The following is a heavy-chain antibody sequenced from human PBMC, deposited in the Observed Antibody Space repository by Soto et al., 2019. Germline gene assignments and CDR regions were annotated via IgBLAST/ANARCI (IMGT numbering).Heavy chain of an antibody. D-gene: IGHD2-2*01. Sequence: GESLKISCAASGFTFSSYSMNGVRQAPGKGLQWVSYISSGSSTIYYADSVKGRFTISRDNAKNSLHLQMNSLRAEDTAVYYCVREGYCSSTSCSRGAFDIWGRGTMVTVSS. J-gene: IGHJ3*02. CDR2: ISSGSSTI. V-gene: IGHV3-48*01. CDR3: VREGYCSSTSCSRGAFDI. CDR1: GFTFSSYS.